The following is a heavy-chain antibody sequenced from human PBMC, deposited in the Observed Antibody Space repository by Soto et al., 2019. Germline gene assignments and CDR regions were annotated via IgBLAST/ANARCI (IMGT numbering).Heavy chain of an antibody. D-gene: IGHD4-17*01. V-gene: IGHV1-69*12. Sequence: QVQLVQSGAEVKKPGSSVKVSCKASGGTFSSYAINWVRQAPGQGLEWMGGIIPIFGTANSAQKFQGRVTITADDSTRTAYMELSSLRSEDTAVYYCARLDYGGNSRYVDSWGQGTLVTVSS. CDR1: GGTFSSYA. J-gene: IGHJ4*02. CDR3: ARLDYGGNSRYVDS. CDR2: IIPIFGTA.